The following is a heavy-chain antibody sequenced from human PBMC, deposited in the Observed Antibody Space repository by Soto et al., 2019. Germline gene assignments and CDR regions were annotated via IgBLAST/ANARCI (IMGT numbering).Heavy chain of an antibody. CDR3: AKGTTMLVVVIKT. V-gene: IGHV3-23*01. Sequence: EVRLLESGGGLVQPGGSLRLSCAASGFTFGSYAMTWVRQAPGKGLEWVSVISGSGGSTYYADSVKGRFTISRDNSKNMFYLEMNRLRAEDTAAYYCAKGTTMLVVVIKTWGQGTLVSVSS. D-gene: IGHD3-22*01. CDR1: GFTFGSYA. CDR2: ISGSGGST. J-gene: IGHJ5*02.